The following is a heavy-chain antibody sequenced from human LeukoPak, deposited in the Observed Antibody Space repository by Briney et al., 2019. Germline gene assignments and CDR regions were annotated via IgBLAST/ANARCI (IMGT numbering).Heavy chain of an antibody. V-gene: IGHV3-53*01. Sequence: GGSLRLSCAASGFTFSSNYMSWVRQAPGKGLEWVSVIYSGGSTYYADSVKGRFTISRDNSKNTLYLQMNSLRAEDTAVYYCARSADSSSWYPATDYWGQGTLVTVSS. CDR3: ARSADSSSWYPATDY. CDR1: GFTFSSNY. CDR2: IYSGGST. D-gene: IGHD6-13*01. J-gene: IGHJ4*02.